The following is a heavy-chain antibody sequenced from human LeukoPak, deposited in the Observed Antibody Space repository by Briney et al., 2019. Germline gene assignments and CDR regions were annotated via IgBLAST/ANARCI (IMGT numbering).Heavy chain of an antibody. D-gene: IGHD6-6*01. V-gene: IGHV1-18*01. CDR2: ISAYNGKT. CDR1: GYTFTNYG. CDR3: ARAMPIAALNP. J-gene: IGHJ5*02. Sequence: ASVKVSCKASGYTFTNYGINWVRQAPGQGLEWMGWISAYNGKTNYAQKVQGRVTMTTDTSTSTAYMELRSLRSDDTAVYYCARAMPIAALNPWGQGTLVTVSS.